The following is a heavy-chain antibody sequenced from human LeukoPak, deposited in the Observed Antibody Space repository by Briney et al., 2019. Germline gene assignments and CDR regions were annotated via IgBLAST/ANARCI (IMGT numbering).Heavy chain of an antibody. CDR1: GGSISSGDYY. V-gene: IGHV4-30-4*08. CDR2: IYYSGST. CDR3: ARDQGKIVGAYTI. J-gene: IGHJ3*02. D-gene: IGHD1-26*01. Sequence: SQTLSLTCTVSGGSISSGDYYWSWIRQPPGKGLEWIGYIYYSGSTYYNPSLKSRVTISVDTSKNQFSLKLSSVTAADTAVYYCARDQGKIVGAYTIWGQGSMVTVSS.